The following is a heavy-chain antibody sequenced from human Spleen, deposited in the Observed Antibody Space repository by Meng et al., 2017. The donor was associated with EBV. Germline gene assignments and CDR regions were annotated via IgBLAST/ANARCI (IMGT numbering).Heavy chain of an antibody. D-gene: IGHD5-18*01. V-gene: IGHV4-30-4*01. J-gene: IGHJ4*02. CDR2: IHYSGST. CDR3: ARASSGDSDGFDY. Sequence: QVQLQESGPGLVKASQTLTLTCAVSDGSISSGDYYWSWIRQPPGKGLEWIGYIHYSGSTHYNSSLRSRITMSLDTSKNKLSLKLSSVTAADTAVYYCARASSGDSDGFDYWGQGALVTVSS. CDR1: DGSISSGDYY.